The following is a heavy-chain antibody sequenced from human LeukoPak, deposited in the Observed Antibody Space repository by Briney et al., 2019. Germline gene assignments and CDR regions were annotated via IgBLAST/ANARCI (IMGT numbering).Heavy chain of an antibody. Sequence: ASVKVSCKASGYTFTSYYMHWVRQAPGQGLEWMGIINPSGGSTSYAQKFQGRVTMTRDMSTSTVYMELSSLRSEDTAVYYCARDKGYYGSGSYSPWCLGYWGQGTLVTVSS. D-gene: IGHD3-10*01. J-gene: IGHJ4*02. CDR2: INPSGGST. V-gene: IGHV1-46*01. CDR1: GYTFTSYY. CDR3: ARDKGYYGSGSYSPWCLGY.